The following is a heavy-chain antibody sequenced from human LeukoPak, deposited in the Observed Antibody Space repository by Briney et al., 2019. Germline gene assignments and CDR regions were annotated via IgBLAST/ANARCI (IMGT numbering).Heavy chain of an antibody. V-gene: IGHV4-59*08. CDR3: ARQFGGYEGANDY. CDR1: GESISGFY. Sequence: SETLSLTCTVSGESISGFYWNWIRQPPGKGLEWLGYIYYSGSTYYNPSLKSRVTISVDTSKNQFSLKLSSVTAADTAVYYCARQFGGYEGANDYWGQGTLVTVSS. D-gene: IGHD5-12*01. J-gene: IGHJ4*02. CDR2: IYYSGST.